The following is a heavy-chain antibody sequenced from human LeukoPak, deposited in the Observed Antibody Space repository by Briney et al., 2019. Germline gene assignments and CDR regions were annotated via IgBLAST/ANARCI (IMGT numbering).Heavy chain of an antibody. CDR1: GYTFVGHY. J-gene: IGHJ3*02. D-gene: IGHD1-26*01. CDR3: ARVRSGSFYFAFDI. V-gene: IGHV1-2*06. CDR2: INPNSGGT. Sequence: ASVRVPCKASGYTFVGHYLHWVRQAPGQGLEWMGQINPNSGGTNYAQKFQGRFTMTSDTSISTAYMDVSKLTSDDTAVYYCARVRSGSFYFAFDIWGQGTMVTVSS.